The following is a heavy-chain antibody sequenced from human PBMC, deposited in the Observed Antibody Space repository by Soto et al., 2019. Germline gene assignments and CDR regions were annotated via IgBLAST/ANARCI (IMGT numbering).Heavy chain of an antibody. CDR1: GDSVNSENSY. J-gene: IGHJ4*02. Sequence: LSLTCTGSGDSVNSENSYWNWIRQAPGKGPEWIGYIYYNGGTNYNPSLKSRATILLDTSTNQFSLTLTSVTAADTAVDYCARDGGQVRGVIGDYWGRGILVTVSS. CDR2: IYYNGGT. CDR3: ARDGGQVRGVIGDY. V-gene: IGHV4-61*01. D-gene: IGHD3-16*02.